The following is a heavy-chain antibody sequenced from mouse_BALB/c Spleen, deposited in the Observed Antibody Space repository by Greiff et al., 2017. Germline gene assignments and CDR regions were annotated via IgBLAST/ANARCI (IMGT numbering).Heavy chain of an antibody. CDR1: GFTFSSYA. J-gene: IGHJ4*01. CDR2: ISSGGST. V-gene: IGHV5-6-5*01. CDR3: ARVLRLEAMDY. D-gene: IGHD1-2*01. Sequence: EVNLVESGGGLVKPGGSLKLSCAASGFTFSSYAMSWVRQTPEKRLEWVASISSGGSTYYPDSVKGRFTISRDNARNILYLQMSSLRSEDTAMYYCARVLRLEAMDYWGQGTSVTVSS.